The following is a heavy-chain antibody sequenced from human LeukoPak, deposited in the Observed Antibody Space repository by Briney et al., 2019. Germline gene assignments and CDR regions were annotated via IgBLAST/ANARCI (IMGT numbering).Heavy chain of an antibody. Sequence: PGGSLRVFCVASGFTFSNYGIHWVRQAPGKGLEWVASISWDGRNKRYADSVTGRFTISGDNSQNTLYLQMNSLRGEDTAIYYCARSVVTPSSWFDPWGQGTLVTVSS. V-gene: IGHV3-30*03. CDR3: ARSVVTPSSWFDP. J-gene: IGHJ5*02. CDR2: ISWDGRNK. CDR1: GFTFSNYG. D-gene: IGHD4-23*01.